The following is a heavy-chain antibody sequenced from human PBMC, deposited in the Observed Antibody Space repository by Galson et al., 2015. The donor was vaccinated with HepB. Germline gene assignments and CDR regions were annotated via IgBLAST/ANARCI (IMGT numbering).Heavy chain of an antibody. J-gene: IGHJ3*02. Sequence: SLRLSCAASGFTFGSYAMHWVRQAPGKGLEWVAVISYDGSNKYYADSVKGRFTISRDNSKNTLFLQMNSLRAEDTALYYCAKDINSVAVAGTGDAFDIWGQGTMVTVSS. CDR1: GFTFGSYA. D-gene: IGHD6-19*01. CDR3: AKDINSVAVAGTGDAFDI. V-gene: IGHV3-30-3*01. CDR2: ISYDGSNK.